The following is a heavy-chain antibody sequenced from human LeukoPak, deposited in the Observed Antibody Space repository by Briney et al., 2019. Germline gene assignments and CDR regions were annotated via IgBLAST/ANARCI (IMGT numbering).Heavy chain of an antibody. CDR3: ARGASGYSYG. J-gene: IGHJ4*02. D-gene: IGHD5-18*01. CDR2: IYYSGST. Sequence: PSETLSLTCTVPGGSISSYYWSWIRHPPGKGLEWIGYIYYSGSTNYNPSLKSRVTISIDTSKNQFSLNLSSVTAADTAVYYCARGASGYSYGWGQGTLVTVSS. V-gene: IGHV4-59*01. CDR1: GGSISSYY.